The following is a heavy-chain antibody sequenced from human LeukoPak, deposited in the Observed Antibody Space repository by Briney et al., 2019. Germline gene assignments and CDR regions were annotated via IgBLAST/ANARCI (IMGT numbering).Heavy chain of an antibody. V-gene: IGHV4-34*01. CDR1: GGSFSGYY. J-gene: IGHJ6*02. CDR3: ARDARPRYTYYYYYGMDV. D-gene: IGHD1-1*01. CDR2: INHSGST. Sequence: PSETLSLTCAVYGGSFSGYYWSWICQPPGKGLEWIGEINHSGSTNYNPSLKSRVTISVDTSKNQFSLKLSSVTAADTAVYYCARDARPRYTYYYYYGMDVWGQGTTVTVSS.